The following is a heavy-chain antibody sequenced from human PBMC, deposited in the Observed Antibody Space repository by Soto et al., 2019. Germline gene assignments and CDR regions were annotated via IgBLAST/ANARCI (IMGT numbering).Heavy chain of an antibody. CDR2: INHSGST. CDR1: GGSFSGYY. CDR3: ARGPGEQWPQYYYYGMDV. J-gene: IGHJ6*02. D-gene: IGHD6-19*01. Sequence: QVQLQQWGAGLLKPSETLSLTCAVYGGSFSGYYWSWIRQPPGKGLEWIGEINHSGSTNYNPCLKSRVTISVDTSKNQFSLKLSSVTAADTAVYYCARGPGEQWPQYYYYGMDVWGQGTTVTVSS. V-gene: IGHV4-34*01.